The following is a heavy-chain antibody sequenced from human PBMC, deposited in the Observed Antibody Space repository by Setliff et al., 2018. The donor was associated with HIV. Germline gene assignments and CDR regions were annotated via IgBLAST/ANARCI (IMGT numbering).Heavy chain of an antibody. CDR1: GESFSGYY. D-gene: IGHD6-19*01. Sequence: SETLSLTCAVYGESFSGYYWSWIRQPPGKGLEWIGEINHSGSTNYNMSLWSRVTISLDASRNQFSLKLSSVTAADTAVYYCARHYPRSDDAFDIWGQRTMVTVSS. V-gene: IGHV4-34*01. J-gene: IGHJ3*02. CDR3: ARHYPRSDDAFDI. CDR2: INHSGST.